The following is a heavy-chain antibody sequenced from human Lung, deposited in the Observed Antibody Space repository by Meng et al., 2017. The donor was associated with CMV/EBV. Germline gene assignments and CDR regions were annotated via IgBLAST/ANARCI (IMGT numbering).Heavy chain of an antibody. CDR2: IYRSGTT. CDR3: ARATTLVRGYVVPYSYGMDS. Sequence: SETLSLXCTVSIDSHRSDYWSWVRLPPGKGLEWIAYIYRSGTTNYNPSLKSRVSISLDRSNNRLSLELESVTAANTAIYYCARATTLVRGYVVPYSYGMDSXGRGXTVTVSS. CDR1: IDSHRSDY. J-gene: IGHJ6*02. V-gene: IGHV4-59*01. D-gene: IGHD3-10*01.